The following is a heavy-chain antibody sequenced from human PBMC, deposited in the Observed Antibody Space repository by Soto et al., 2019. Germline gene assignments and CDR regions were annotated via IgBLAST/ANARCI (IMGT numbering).Heavy chain of an antibody. D-gene: IGHD3-16*01. J-gene: IGHJ4*02. V-gene: IGHV4-61*01. CDR1: GDSVTNEIYY. Sequence: PSETLSLTCTVSGDSVTNEIYYWSWFRQPPGKGLEWIGYIYYSGSTNYNPSLESRVTISVDTSKDQFSLKLSSVTAADTAVYYCARDSYDYISGTHHFAQIWGQGTLVTVS. CDR2: IYYSGST. CDR3: ARDSYDYISGTHHFAQI.